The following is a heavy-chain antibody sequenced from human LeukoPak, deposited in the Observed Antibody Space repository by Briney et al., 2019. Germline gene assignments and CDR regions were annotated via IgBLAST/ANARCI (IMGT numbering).Heavy chain of an antibody. CDR3: AREASGYWADY. D-gene: IGHD3-3*01. J-gene: IGHJ4*02. Sequence: GGSLRLSCAASGFTFTNYWMLWVRQAPGKGLVWVSRINSDGSSTSYADSVKGRFTIPRDNAKNTLYLQMNSLRADDTAVYYCAREASGYWADYWGQGTLVTVSS. V-gene: IGHV3-74*01. CDR2: INSDGSST. CDR1: GFTFTNYW.